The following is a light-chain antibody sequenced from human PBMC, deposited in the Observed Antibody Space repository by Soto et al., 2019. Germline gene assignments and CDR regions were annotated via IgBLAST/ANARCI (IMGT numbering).Light chain of an antibody. CDR1: QSVRSN. CDR3: QQYNNWPPRVT. J-gene: IGKJ3*01. V-gene: IGKV3-15*01. CDR2: GAS. Sequence: EIVMTQSPATLSVSPGERATLSCRASQSVRSNLAWYQQKPGQAPRLLIHGASTRATGIPARFSGGGSGTEFTLTVSSLQSEDFAVYYCQQYNNWPPRVTFGPGTKVDLK.